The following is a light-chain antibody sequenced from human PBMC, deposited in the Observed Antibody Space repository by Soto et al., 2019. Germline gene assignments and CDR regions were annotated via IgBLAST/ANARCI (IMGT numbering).Light chain of an antibody. J-gene: IGKJ1*01. CDR1: QSLIHSDGDTY. CDR2: KVS. CDR3: MQGTHWPWT. Sequence: DVVMTQSPLSLPVTLGQPASISCRSSQSLIHSDGDTYLNWFQQRPGQSPRRLIYKVSDRDSGVPDRLSGSGSGTDFPLEISRVAAEYVGIYYCMQGTHWPWTFCQGTEVEIK. V-gene: IGKV2-30*02.